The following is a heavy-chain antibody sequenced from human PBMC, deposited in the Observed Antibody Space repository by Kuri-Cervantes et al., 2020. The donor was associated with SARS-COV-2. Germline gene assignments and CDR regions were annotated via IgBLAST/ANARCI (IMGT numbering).Heavy chain of an antibody. D-gene: IGHD2-15*01. CDR1: GFTFSSYE. V-gene: IGHV3-48*03. Sequence: GGSLRLSCAASGFTFSSYEMNWVRQAPGKGLEWVSYISSSGSTIYYADSVKGRFTISRDNAKNSLYLQMNSLRAEDTAVYYCARDSPLGYCSGGSCSPFDYWGQGTLVTVSS. CDR3: ARDSPLGYCSGGSCSPFDY. CDR2: ISSSGSTI. J-gene: IGHJ4*02.